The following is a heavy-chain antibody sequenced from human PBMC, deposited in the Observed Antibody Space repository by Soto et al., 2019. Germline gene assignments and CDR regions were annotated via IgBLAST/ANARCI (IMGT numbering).Heavy chain of an antibody. Sequence: SETLSLTCTVSGSSINSSGYYWGWIRQPPGKGLEWIGSMFYCVSTYYNPSLKSRVTVSVDTSKNQFSLNLRSVTAADTAVYYCARLPSRHLVDYWGQGTLVT. J-gene: IGHJ4*02. CDR1: GSSINSSGYY. V-gene: IGHV4-39*01. D-gene: IGHD3-3*02. CDR3: ARLPSRHLVDY. CDR2: MFYCVST.